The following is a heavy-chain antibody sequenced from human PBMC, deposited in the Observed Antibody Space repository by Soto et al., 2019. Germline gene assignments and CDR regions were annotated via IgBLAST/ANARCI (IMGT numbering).Heavy chain of an antibody. CDR2: ISNSGDYT. J-gene: IGHJ4*02. D-gene: IGHD3-22*01. CDR1: GFFFSSFA. V-gene: IGHV3-23*05. Sequence: EVQLLESGGGLIQPGGSLRVSCEASGFFFSSFAMAWVRQAPGKRLEWVAGISNSGDYTFYVDSVKGRFSVSRDNSKSNFYLQMNSLRAEDTAVYYCAKLPGRGFYTYFDYWGQGALVNVSS. CDR3: AKLPGRGFYTYFDY.